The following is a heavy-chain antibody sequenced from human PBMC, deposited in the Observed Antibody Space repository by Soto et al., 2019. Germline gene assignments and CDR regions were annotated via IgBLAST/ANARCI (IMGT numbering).Heavy chain of an antibody. CDR3: ASTYYTGDSGPYDY. CDR1: GGSFSSGGYY. Sequence: SETLSLTCTVSGGSFSSGGYYWSWIRQHPGKGLEWIGYIYYSGSTYYNPSLESRVSISADTSENQFSLKVKSVTVADTAVYYCASTYYTGDSGPYDYWGQGTLVTVSS. V-gene: IGHV4-31*03. CDR2: IYYSGST. D-gene: IGHD1-26*01. J-gene: IGHJ4*02.